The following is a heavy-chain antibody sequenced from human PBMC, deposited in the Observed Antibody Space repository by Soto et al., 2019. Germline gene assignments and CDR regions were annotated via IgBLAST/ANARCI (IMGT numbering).Heavy chain of an antibody. V-gene: IGHV4-30-2*01. CDR1: GGSLSSGGCS. Sequence: QLQLLESGSGLVRPSQTLSLTCAVSGGSLSSGGCSWNWIRLPPGKSLEWIGYIFDTGNTYYSTSLKSRVTMSVDTSRNQFSLRLASVSAADTAMYYCACLNGYIRSFDHWGRGTLVTVSS. CDR2: IFDTGNT. CDR3: ACLNGYIRSFDH. D-gene: IGHD1-1*01. J-gene: IGHJ2*01.